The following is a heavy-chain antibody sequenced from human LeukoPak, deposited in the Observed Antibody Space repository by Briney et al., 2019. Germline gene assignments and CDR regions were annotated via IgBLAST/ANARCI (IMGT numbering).Heavy chain of an antibody. CDR3: ASYLRGGLGFSWFDP. CDR2: INPNSGGT. CDR1: GYTFTGYY. V-gene: IGHV1-2*02. Sequence: GASVKVSCKASGYTFTGYYMHRVRQAPGQGLEWMGWINPNSGGTNYAQKFQGRVTMTRDTSISTAYMELSSLRSEDTAVYYCASYLRGGLGFSWFDPWGQGTLVTVSS. D-gene: IGHD3-16*01. J-gene: IGHJ5*02.